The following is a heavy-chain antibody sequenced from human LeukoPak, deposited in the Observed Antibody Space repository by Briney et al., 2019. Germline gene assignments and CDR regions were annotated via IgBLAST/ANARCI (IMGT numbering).Heavy chain of an antibody. V-gene: IGHV3-23*01. Sequence: PGGSLRLSCAASGFTFSSYAMSWVRQAPGKGLEWVSTITASGGNTNYADSVRGRFTISRDNSKNTLYLQMNGLRAEDTAVYYCAKVTSSGWYLNYWGQGTLVTVSS. D-gene: IGHD6-19*01. J-gene: IGHJ4*02. CDR1: GFTFSSYA. CDR3: AKVTSSGWYLNY. CDR2: ITASGGNT.